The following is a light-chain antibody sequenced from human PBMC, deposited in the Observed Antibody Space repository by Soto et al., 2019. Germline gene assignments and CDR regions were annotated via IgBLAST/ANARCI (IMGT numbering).Light chain of an antibody. Sequence: QSALTQPASVSGSPGQSITISCTGTSSDVGSYSLVSWYQQHPVKTPKLMIYEGNKRPSGVSNRFSGSKSGNTASLTISGLQAEDEADYYCCSYAGSDPWVFGGGTKLTVL. V-gene: IGLV2-23*01. CDR3: CSYAGSDPWV. CDR1: SSDVGSYSL. CDR2: EGN. J-gene: IGLJ3*02.